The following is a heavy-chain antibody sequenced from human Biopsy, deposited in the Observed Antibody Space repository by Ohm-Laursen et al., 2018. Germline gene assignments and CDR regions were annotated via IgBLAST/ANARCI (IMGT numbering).Heavy chain of an antibody. J-gene: IGHJ4*02. CDR2: IFYRGST. CDR1: GGSISNNNYY. CDR3: AHGSGSYYKWDF. V-gene: IGHV4-39*01. Sequence: GTLSLTWAVSGGSISNNNYYWGWIRQPPGKGLEWIGSIFYRGSTHYKPSLKSRVNISADTSKSQFSLKLNSVTAADTAIYYCAHGSGSYYKWDFWGRGILVTVSS. D-gene: IGHD3-10*01.